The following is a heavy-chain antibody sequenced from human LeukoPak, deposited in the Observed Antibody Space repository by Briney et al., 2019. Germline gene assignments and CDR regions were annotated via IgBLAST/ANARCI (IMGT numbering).Heavy chain of an antibody. CDR2: ISWNSGSI. CDR1: GFTFDDYA. V-gene: IGHV3-9*01. J-gene: IGHJ4*02. D-gene: IGHD2-2*01. Sequence: PGGSLRLSCAASGFTFDDYAMHWVRQAPGKGLEWVSGISWNSGSIGYADSVKGRFTISRDNAKNSLYLQMNSLRAEDTAVYYCVRALKLVPAAMCXXDYXXXGTXVTVSS. CDR3: VRALKLVPAAMCXXDY.